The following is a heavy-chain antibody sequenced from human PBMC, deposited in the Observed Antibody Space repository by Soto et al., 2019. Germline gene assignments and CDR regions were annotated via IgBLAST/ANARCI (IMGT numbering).Heavy chain of an antibody. J-gene: IGHJ6*02. V-gene: IGHV1-8*01. CDR1: GYTFTSYD. CDR3: ARDKTSYGMDV. CDR2: LNPNSGNT. Sequence: QVQLEQSGAEVKKPGASVKVSCKASGYTFTSYDINWVRQATGQGPEWMGWLNPNSGNTGYAQKFQGRVTMTRNTSISTAYMELSSLRSEHTAVYYCARDKTSYGMDVWGQGTTVTISS.